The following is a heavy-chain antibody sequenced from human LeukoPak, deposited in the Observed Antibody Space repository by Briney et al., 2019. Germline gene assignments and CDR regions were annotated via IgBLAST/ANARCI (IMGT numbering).Heavy chain of an antibody. J-gene: IGHJ6*02. CDR2: IKSKTDGGTT. D-gene: IGHD6-25*01. Sequence: GGSLRLSCAASGFTFSSYAMHWVRQAPGKGLEWVGRIKSKTDGGTTDYAAPVKGRFTISRDDSKNTLYLQMNSLKTEDTAVYYCTTRGGRQYYYYGMDVWGQGTTVTVSS. CDR3: TTRGGRQYYYYGMDV. V-gene: IGHV3-15*07. CDR1: GFTFSSYA.